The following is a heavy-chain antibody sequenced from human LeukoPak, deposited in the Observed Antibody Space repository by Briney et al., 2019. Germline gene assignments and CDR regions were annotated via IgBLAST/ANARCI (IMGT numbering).Heavy chain of an antibody. Sequence: PSETLSLTCTVSGGSISSYYWSWIRHPPRKALEWIGYIYYCGSTNYNTSLKSRITISLDTSKNQFSLPHNPLTAADTAVYYCARAEMATINGWGQGTLVTVSS. D-gene: IGHD5-24*01. CDR2: IYYCGST. V-gene: IGHV4-59*08. CDR1: GGSISSYY. J-gene: IGHJ4*02. CDR3: ARAEMATING.